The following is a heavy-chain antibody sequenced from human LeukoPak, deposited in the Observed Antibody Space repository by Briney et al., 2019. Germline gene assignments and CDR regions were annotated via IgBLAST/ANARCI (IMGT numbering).Heavy chain of an antibody. CDR1: GGSFSGYY. CDR3: ARIIVGANYYYYYMDV. D-gene: IGHD1-26*01. V-gene: IGHV4-34*01. Sequence: PSETLSLTCAVYGGSFSGYYWSWIRQPTGKGLEWIGEINHSGSTNYNPSLKSRVTISVDTSKNQFSLKLSSVTAADTAVYYCARIIVGANYYYYYMDVWGKGTTVTVSS. J-gene: IGHJ6*03. CDR2: INHSGST.